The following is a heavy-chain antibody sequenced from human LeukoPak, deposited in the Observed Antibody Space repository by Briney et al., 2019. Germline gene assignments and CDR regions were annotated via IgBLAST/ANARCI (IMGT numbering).Heavy chain of an antibody. J-gene: IGHJ4*02. V-gene: IGHV3-30*18. D-gene: IGHD6-19*01. CDR2: ISYDGSNK. CDR1: GFTFSSYG. Sequence: GGSLRLSCAASGFTFSSYGMPWVRQAPGKGLEWVAVISYDGSNKYYADSVKGRFTISRDNSKNTLYLQMNSLRAEDTAVYYCAKVGIAVADYWGQGTLVTVSS. CDR3: AKVGIAVADY.